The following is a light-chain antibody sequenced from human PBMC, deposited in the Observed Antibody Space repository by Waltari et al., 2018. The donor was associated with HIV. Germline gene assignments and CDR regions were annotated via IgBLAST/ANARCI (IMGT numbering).Light chain of an antibody. V-gene: IGLV1-40*01. CDR3: QSYDSGLSGSV. Sequence: QSVLTQPPSVSGAPGQRVTISCTGSSSNIGAGYDVHWYQQLPGTAPKLLIYANTNRASGVPDRFSGSKFGPSASLAITGLQAEDEANYYCQSYDSGLSGSVFGGGTKLTVL. CDR1: SSNIGAGYD. J-gene: IGLJ2*01. CDR2: ANT.